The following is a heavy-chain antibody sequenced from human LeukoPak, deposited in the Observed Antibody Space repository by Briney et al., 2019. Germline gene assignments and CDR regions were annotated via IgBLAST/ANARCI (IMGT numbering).Heavy chain of an antibody. D-gene: IGHD6-19*01. V-gene: IGHV3-66*01. CDR1: GFTVSSNY. CDR3: ARALGSVNGMDV. J-gene: IGHJ6*02. CDR2: IHSGGST. Sequence: GGSLRLSCAASGFTVSSNYMSWVRQAPGKGLEWVSVIHSGGSTYYADSVKGRFTISRDNSKNTLYLQMNSLRAEDTAVYYCARALGSVNGMDVWGQGTTVTVSS.